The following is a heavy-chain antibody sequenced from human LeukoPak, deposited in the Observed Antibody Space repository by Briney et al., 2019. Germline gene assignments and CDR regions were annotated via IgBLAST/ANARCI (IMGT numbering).Heavy chain of an antibody. D-gene: IGHD1-14*01. J-gene: IGHJ4*02. CDR2: IYYSGST. CDR3: ARDTTPVY. V-gene: IGHV4-59*01. Sequence: PSETLSLTCTVSGGSISSYYWSWIRQPPGKGLEWIVYIYYSGSTNYNPTLKSRVTMSVDTSKKKFSLGLISVTAADTVVYYCARDTTPVYWGQGTLVTVSS. CDR1: GGSISSYY.